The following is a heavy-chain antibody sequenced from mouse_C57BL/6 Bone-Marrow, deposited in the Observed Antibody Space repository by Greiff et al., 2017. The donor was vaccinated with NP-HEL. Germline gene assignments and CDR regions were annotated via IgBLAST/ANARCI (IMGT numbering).Heavy chain of an antibody. CDR1: GFTFSSYG. V-gene: IGHV5-6*01. CDR2: ISSGGSYT. J-gene: IGHJ4*01. CDR3: ARQIYYDYDVGYAMDY. Sequence: DVQLQESGGDLVKPGGSLKLSCAASGFTFSSYGMSWVRQTPDKRLEWVATISSGGSYTYYPDSVKGRFTISRDNAKNTLYLQMSSLKSEDTAMYYCARQIYYDYDVGYAMDYWGQGTSVTVSS. D-gene: IGHD2-4*01.